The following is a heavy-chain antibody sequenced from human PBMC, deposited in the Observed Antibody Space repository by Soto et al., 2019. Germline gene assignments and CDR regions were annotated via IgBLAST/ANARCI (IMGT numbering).Heavy chain of an antibody. J-gene: IGHJ5*01. Sequence: SQTRSLTCAISGDGGPSNHATWDWVRQSPSRGLEWLGRTYYRSKWYYDYALSVKSRITINPDASNNQLPLQLNSVTPHDTALYYCGRRIGNSWSDSWGQGTLVTVAS. CDR3: GRRIGNSWSDS. CDR1: GDGGPSNHAT. CDR2: TYYRSKWYY. D-gene: IGHD1-26*01. V-gene: IGHV6-1*01.